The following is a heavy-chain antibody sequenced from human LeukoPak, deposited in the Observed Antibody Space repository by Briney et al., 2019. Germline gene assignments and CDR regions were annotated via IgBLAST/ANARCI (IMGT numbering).Heavy chain of an antibody. V-gene: IGHV1-46*01. D-gene: IGHD5-18*01. Sequence: ASVKVSCKASGYTFTSYYMHWVRQAPGQGLEWMGIINPSAGNTNYAQKLQGRVTMTTDTSTSTAYMELRSLRSDDTAVYYCARGWDTAMAFFDYWGQGTLVTVSS. CDR3: ARGWDTAMAFFDY. J-gene: IGHJ4*02. CDR2: INPSAGNT. CDR1: GYTFTSYY.